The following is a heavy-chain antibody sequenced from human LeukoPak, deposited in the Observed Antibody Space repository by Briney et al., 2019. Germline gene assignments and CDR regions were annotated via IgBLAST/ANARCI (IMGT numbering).Heavy chain of an antibody. V-gene: IGHV1-18*01. Sequence: ASVKVSCKASGYTFTSYGISWVRQAPGQGLEWMGWISAYNGNTNYAQKLQGRVTMTTDTSTSTAYMELRSLRSDDTAVYYCARDSVTIFGVVSGANAFDIWGQGTMVTVSS. CDR1: GYTFTSYG. J-gene: IGHJ3*02. CDR2: ISAYNGNT. D-gene: IGHD3-3*01. CDR3: ARDSVTIFGVVSGANAFDI.